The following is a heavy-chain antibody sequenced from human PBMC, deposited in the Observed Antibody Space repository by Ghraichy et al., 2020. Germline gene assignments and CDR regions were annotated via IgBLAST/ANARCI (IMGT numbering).Heavy chain of an antibody. CDR2: IRSSDGKI. V-gene: IGHV3-48*02. J-gene: IGHJ4*02. D-gene: IGHD3-9*01. CDR3: ARDLDWAFDN. Sequence: GGSLRLSCAASGFTFSTNSWNWVRQAPGKGLEWISYIRSSDGKIDYADSVKGRFTISTDNVKNSLYLQMNSLRDEDTAVYYCARDLDWAFDNWGQGTLVTVSS. CDR1: GFTFSTNS.